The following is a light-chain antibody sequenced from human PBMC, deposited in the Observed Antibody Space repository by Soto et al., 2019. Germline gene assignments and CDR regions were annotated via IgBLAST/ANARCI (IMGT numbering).Light chain of an antibody. J-gene: IGLJ3*02. Sequence: QSVLTQPPSVSGAPGQRVTISCTGSSSNIGADYDVHWYQQLPGTAPKLLMYGNSNRPSGVPDRFSGSKSGTSASLAITGLQAEDEADYYCQSYDSSLRAVVFGGGTKLTVL. CDR1: SSNIGADYD. CDR2: GNS. CDR3: QSYDSSLRAVV. V-gene: IGLV1-40*01.